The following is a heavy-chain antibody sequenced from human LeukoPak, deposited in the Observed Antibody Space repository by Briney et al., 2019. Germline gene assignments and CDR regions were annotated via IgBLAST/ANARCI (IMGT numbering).Heavy chain of an antibody. CDR3: GTLLSNGPFDY. CDR1: GYTFTGYY. CDR2: IYPNSGAT. V-gene: IGHV1-2*02. J-gene: IGHJ4*02. Sequence: APVKVSCKASGYTFTGYYMHWVRQAPGQGLEWMGWIYPNSGATKYAQKFQGRVTMTRDTSISTAYMELSGLRSDDTAVYYCGTLLSNGPFDYWGQGSLVTVSS.